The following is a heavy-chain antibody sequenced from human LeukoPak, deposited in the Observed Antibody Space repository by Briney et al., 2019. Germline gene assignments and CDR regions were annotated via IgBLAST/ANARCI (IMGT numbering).Heavy chain of an antibody. CDR3: ARRLATATQGWLDP. CDR2: IYYSGST. V-gene: IGHV4-31*03. D-gene: IGHD2-15*01. Sequence: SETLSLTCTVSGGSISSGGYYWSWIRQHPGKGLEWIGYIYYSGSTYYNPSLKSRVTISVDTSKNQFSLKLSSVTAADTAVYYCARRLATATQGWLDPWGQGTLVTVSS. CDR1: GGSISSGGYY. J-gene: IGHJ5*02.